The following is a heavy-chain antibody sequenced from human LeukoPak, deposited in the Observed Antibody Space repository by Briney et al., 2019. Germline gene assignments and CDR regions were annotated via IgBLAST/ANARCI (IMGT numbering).Heavy chain of an antibody. CDR2: ISGSGGST. CDR3: AKDLPYFSRGWYLPSFDY. CDR1: GFTFSSYA. J-gene: IGHJ4*02. V-gene: IGHV3-23*01. Sequence: PGGSLRLSCAASGFTFSSYAMHWVRQAPGKGLEWVSAISGSGGSTYYADSVKGRFTISRDNSKNTLYLQMNSLRAEDTAVYYCAKDLPYFSRGWYLPSFDYWGQGTLVTVSS. D-gene: IGHD6-19*01.